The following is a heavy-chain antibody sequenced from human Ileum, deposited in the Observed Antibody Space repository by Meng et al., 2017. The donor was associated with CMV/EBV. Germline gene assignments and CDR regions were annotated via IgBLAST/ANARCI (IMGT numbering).Heavy chain of an antibody. V-gene: IGHV3-7*01. Sequence: GGSLRLSCAASGFTFSSYWMSWVRQAPGKGLEWVANIKQDGSEKYYVDSVKGRFTISRDNAKNSLYLQMNSLRAEDTAVYYCARSRAAQYYYYGMDVWGQGNMVTVSS. D-gene: IGHD6-6*01. CDR3: ARSRAAQYYYYGMDV. CDR2: IKQDGSEK. CDR1: GFTFSSYW. J-gene: IGHJ6*02.